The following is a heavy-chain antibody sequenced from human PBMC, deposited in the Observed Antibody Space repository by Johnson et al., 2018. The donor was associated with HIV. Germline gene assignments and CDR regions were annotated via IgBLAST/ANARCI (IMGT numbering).Heavy chain of an antibody. V-gene: IGHV3-30-3*01. CDR2: ISYDGSNK. Sequence: QMQLVESGGGLVHPGGSLRLSCAASGFTFSSYAMHWVRQAPGKGLEWVAVISYDGSNKYYADSVKGRFTISRDNSKNTLYLQMNSLRAEDTAVYYCARGGSSTSLDAFDIWGQGTMVTVSS. D-gene: IGHD2-2*01. CDR3: ARGGSSTSLDAFDI. CDR1: GFTFSSYA. J-gene: IGHJ3*02.